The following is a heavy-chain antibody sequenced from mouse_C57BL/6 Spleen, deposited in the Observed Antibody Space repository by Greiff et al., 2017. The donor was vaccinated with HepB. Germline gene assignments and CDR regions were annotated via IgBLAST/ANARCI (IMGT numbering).Heavy chain of an antibody. Sequence: EVMLVESGGDLVKPGGSLKLSCAASGFTFSSYGMSWVRQTPDKRLEWVATISSGGSYTYYPDSVKGRFTISRDNAKNTLYLQMSSLKSEDTAMYYCARRDYYYGDYFDYWGQGTTLTVSS. CDR3: ARRDYYYGDYFDY. J-gene: IGHJ2*01. CDR2: ISSGGSYT. V-gene: IGHV5-6*02. CDR1: GFTFSSYG. D-gene: IGHD1-1*01.